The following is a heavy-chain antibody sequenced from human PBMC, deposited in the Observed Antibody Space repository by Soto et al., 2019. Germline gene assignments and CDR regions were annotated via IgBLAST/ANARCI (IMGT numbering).Heavy chain of an antibody. V-gene: IGHV3-30-3*01. J-gene: IGHJ4*02. Sequence: QVHLVESGGGVVQPERSLRLSCAASGLTFSNYAMHWVRQAPGTGLEWVAFISYDGTNRCYPDSVKGRFTISRDNSKNTLYLQMNSLKTEDTAVYYCARESSSTVTTGGGGSAKDYWGQGTLVTVSS. CDR3: ARESSSTVTTGGGGSAKDY. D-gene: IGHD4-17*01. CDR2: ISYDGTNR. CDR1: GLTFSNYA.